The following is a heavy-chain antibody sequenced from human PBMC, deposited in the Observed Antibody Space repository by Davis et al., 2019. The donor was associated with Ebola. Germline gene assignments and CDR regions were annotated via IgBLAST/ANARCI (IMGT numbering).Heavy chain of an antibody. V-gene: IGHV4-59*02. Sequence: SETLSLTCTVSGGSVSGYYWSWIRQPPGKGLEWIGFIYSRGTTNYNPSLKSRVTISVDTSKNPFSLNVDSVPAADTAVYYCARGGGWNFLLDSWGQGTLVTVSS. D-gene: IGHD1-7*01. CDR1: GGSVSGYY. CDR3: ARGGGWNFLLDS. CDR2: IYSRGTT. J-gene: IGHJ4*02.